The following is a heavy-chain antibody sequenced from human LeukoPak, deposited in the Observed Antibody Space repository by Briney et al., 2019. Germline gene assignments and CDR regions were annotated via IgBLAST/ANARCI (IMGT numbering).Heavy chain of an antibody. CDR3: ARAPGIAATGTWYYHGMDV. CDR1: GDSVSSNSAA. D-gene: IGHD6-13*01. CDR2: TYYRYKWYK. J-gene: IGHJ6*02. Sequence: SQTLSLTCVISGDSVSSNSAAWNWTRHSPSRGLEWLGRTYYRYKWYKHSAVSVKSRITINPDTSKNQFSLLLNSVTPEDTAVYYCARAPGIAATGTWYYHGMDVWGQGTSVTVSS. V-gene: IGHV6-1*01.